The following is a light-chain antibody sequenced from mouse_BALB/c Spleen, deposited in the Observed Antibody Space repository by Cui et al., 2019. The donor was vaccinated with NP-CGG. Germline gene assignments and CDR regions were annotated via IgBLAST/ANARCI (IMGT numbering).Light chain of an antibody. J-gene: IGLJ1*01. CDR1: TGAVTTSNY. Sequence: QAVVTQESALTTSPGETVTLTCRSSTGAVTTSNYANWVQEKPDHLFTGLIGGTNNRAPGVPARFSGSLIGDKAALTNTGAQTEDEATYFCALWYSNHWVFGGGTKLAVL. CDR3: ALWYSNHWV. V-gene: IGLV1*01. CDR2: GTN.